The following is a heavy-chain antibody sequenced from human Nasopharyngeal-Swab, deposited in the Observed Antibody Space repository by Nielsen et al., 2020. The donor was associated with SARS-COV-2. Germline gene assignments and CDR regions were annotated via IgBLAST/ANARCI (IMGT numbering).Heavy chain of an antibody. Sequence: GESLKISCAAFGFTLRSYSMNRVRQAPGQGLEWVSYISSSSSTIYYADSVKGRFTIPRDNAKNSLYLQMNSLRAEDTAVYYCARDRASYDSSGYYRLTGWGQGTLVTVSS. J-gene: IGHJ4*02. CDR1: GFTLRSYS. CDR2: ISSSSSTI. V-gene: IGHV3-48*04. CDR3: ARDRASYDSSGYYRLTG. D-gene: IGHD3-22*01.